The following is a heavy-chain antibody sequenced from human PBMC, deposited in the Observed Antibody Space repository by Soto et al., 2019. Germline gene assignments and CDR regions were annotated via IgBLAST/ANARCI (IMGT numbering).Heavy chain of an antibody. CDR2: MNPNSGNT. Sequence: ASVEVSCKASGYTFSTYDINWVRQAAGQGLEWMGWMNPNSGNTGYGQKFQGRLTMTRDTSITTAYMELSSLRSEDTAVYYCARSDSGSYIDYWGLGTLVTVSS. J-gene: IGHJ4*02. V-gene: IGHV1-8*01. CDR1: GYTFSTYD. D-gene: IGHD3-10*01. CDR3: ARSDSGSYIDY.